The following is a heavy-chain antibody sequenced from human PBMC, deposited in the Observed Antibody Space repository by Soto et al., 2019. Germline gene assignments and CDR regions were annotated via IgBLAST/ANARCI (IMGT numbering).Heavy chain of an antibody. CDR2: IYYSGST. D-gene: IGHD3-22*01. V-gene: IGHV4-61*01. J-gene: IGHJ4*02. Sequence: SETLSLTCTVSCASISSSIYYWSWIRQPPGKGLEWIGYIYYSGSTNYNPSLKSRVTISVDTSKNQFSLKLSSVTAADTAVYYCARDRYYDSSGPFDYWGQGTLVT. CDR1: CASISSSIYY. CDR3: ARDRYYDSSGPFDY.